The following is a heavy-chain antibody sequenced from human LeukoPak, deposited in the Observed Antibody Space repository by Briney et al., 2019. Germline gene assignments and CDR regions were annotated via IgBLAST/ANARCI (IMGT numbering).Heavy chain of an antibody. J-gene: IGHJ4*02. CDR2: IRSKAYGGTT. Sequence: PGRSLRLSCTASGFTFGDYAMSWVRQAPGKGLEWVGFIRSKAYGGTTEYAASVKGRFTISRDDSKSIAYLQMNSLKTEDTAVYYCTRGGEQQLAFDYWGQGTLVTVSS. CDR3: TRGGEQQLAFDY. V-gene: IGHV3-49*04. CDR1: GFTFGDYA. D-gene: IGHD6-13*01.